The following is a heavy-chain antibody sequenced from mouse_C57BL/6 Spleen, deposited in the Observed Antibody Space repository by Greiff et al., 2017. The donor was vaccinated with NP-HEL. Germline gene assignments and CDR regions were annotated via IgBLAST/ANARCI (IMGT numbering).Heavy chain of an antibody. D-gene: IGHD2-4*01. V-gene: IGHV3-8*01. Sequence: VQLQQSGPGLAKPSQTLSLTCSVTGYSITSDYWNWIRKFPGNKLEYMGYISYSGSTYYNPSLKSRISITRDTSKNQYYLQLNSVTTEDTATYYCARSRVIYYDFDGAMDYWGQGTSVTVSS. CDR3: ARSRVIYYDFDGAMDY. CDR1: GYSITSDY. J-gene: IGHJ4*01. CDR2: ISYSGST.